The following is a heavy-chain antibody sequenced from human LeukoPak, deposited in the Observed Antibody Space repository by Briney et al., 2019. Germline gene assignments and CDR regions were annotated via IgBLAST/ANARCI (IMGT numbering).Heavy chain of an antibody. D-gene: IGHD3-9*01. CDR1: GGTFSSYA. CDR2: IIPIFGTA. Sequence: SVKVSCKASGGTFSSYAISWVRQAPGQGLEWMGGIIPIFGTANYAQKFQGRVTITADESTSTAYMELSSLRSEDTAVYYCARDSHYDILTGYERRWFDPWGQGALVTVSS. J-gene: IGHJ5*02. CDR3: ARDSHYDILTGYERRWFDP. V-gene: IGHV1-69*13.